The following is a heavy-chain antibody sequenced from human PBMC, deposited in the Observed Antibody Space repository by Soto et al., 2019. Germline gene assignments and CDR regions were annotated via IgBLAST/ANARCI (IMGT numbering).Heavy chain of an antibody. CDR3: AHTYYYDSSGYYIGY. CDR1: GGSISSGDYY. J-gene: IGHJ4*02. CDR2: IYYSGST. V-gene: IGHV4-30-4*01. D-gene: IGHD3-22*01. Sequence: SETLSLTCTVSGGSISSGDYYWSWIRQPPGKGLEWIGYIYYSGSTYYNPSLKSRVTISVDTSKNQFSLKLSSVTAADTAVYYCAHTYYYDSSGYYIGYWGQGTLVTVSS.